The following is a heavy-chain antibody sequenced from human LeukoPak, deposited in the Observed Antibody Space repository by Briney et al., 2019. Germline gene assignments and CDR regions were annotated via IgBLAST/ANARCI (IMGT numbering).Heavy chain of an antibody. D-gene: IGHD3-16*01. CDR3: ARPRTTGGYGEIDY. V-gene: IGHV3-21*01. CDR2: ISSSSSYI. J-gene: IGHJ4*02. CDR1: GFTFSSYS. Sequence: GGSLRLSCAASGFTFSSYSMNWVRQAPGKGLEWVSSISSSSSYIYYADSVKGRFTISRDNAKNSLYLQMNSLRAEDTAVYYCARPRTTGGYGEIDYWGQGTLVTVSS.